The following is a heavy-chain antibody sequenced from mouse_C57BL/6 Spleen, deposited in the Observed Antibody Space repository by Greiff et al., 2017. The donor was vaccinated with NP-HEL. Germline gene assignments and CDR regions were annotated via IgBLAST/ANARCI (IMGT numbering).Heavy chain of an antibody. V-gene: IGHV1-55*01. D-gene: IGHD1-1*01. CDR3: ARERFYYGLYFDY. CDR2: IYPGSGST. CDR1: GYTFTSYW. J-gene: IGHJ2*01. Sequence: VQLQQSGAELVKPGASVKMSCKASGYTFTSYWITWVKQRPGQGLEWIGDIYPGSGSTNYNEKFKSKATLTVDTSSSTAYMQLSSLTSEDSAVYYCARERFYYGLYFDYWGQGTTLTVSS.